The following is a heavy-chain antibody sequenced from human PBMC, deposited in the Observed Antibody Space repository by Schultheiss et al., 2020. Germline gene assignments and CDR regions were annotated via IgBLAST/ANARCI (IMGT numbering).Heavy chain of an antibody. Sequence: SETLSLTCTVSGGSISSSSYYWGWIRQPPGKGLEWIGSIYTSGSTNYNPSLKSRVTISVDTSNNQFSLKVSSVTAADTAVYYCARPRRDWGLDYWGQGTLVTVSS. V-gene: IGHV4-39*01. CDR2: IYTSGST. D-gene: IGHD3-16*01. CDR3: ARPRRDWGLDY. CDR1: GGSISSSSYY. J-gene: IGHJ4*02.